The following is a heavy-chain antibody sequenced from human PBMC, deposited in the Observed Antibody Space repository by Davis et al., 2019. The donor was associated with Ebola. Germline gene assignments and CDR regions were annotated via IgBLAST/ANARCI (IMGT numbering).Heavy chain of an antibody. CDR2: INPNDVRT. Sequence: ASVKVSCKASGYTFTNYYMHWVRQAPGQGLEWLGMINPNDVRTIYAQKFQGRVTVTRDTSTSTVYMELSSLRADDTGTYYCARGGTVLVPADGLWYYNGMDVWGEGTTVTVSS. CDR1: GYTFTNYY. D-gene: IGHD2-2*01. CDR3: ARGGTVLVPADGLWYYNGMDV. V-gene: IGHV1-46*01. J-gene: IGHJ6*04.